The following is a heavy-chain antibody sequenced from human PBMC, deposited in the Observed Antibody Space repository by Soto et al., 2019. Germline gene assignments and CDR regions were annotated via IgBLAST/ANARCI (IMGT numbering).Heavy chain of an antibody. V-gene: IGHV4-39*01. CDR2: IYYSGST. J-gene: IGHJ5*02. CDR1: VGSISSSSYY. Sequence: SETLSLTCTVSVGSISSSSYYWGWIRQPPGKGLEWIGSIYYSGSTYYNPSLKSRVTISVDTSKNQFSLKLSSVTAADTAVYYCARCGSSENWFDPWGQGTLVTVSS. CDR3: ARCGSSENWFDP. D-gene: IGHD1-26*01.